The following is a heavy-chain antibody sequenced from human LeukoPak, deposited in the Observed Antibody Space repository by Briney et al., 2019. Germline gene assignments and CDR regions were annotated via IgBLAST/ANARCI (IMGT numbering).Heavy chain of an antibody. CDR2: INHSGST. V-gene: IGHV4-34*01. CDR3: ARIRCSPGDDSCYNY. CDR1: GGSFSGYY. J-gene: IGHJ4*02. Sequence: SETLSLTCAVYGGSFSGYYWSWIRQPPGKGLEWIGEINHSGSTNYNPSLKSRVTISVDTSVNQLSLRVTSVTAADTAIYYCARIRCSPGDDSCYNYWGRGTLVTVSS. D-gene: IGHD2-21*01.